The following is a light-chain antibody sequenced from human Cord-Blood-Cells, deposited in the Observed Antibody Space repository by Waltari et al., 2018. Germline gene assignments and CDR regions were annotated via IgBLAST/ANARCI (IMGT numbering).Light chain of an antibody. Sequence: QSVLTQPPSASGTPGQRVTISCSGSSSNIGSKYVYWYQQLPGTAPKLLIYRNNPRPSGVPDRFSGSKSGTSASLAISGLRSEDDADYYCAAWDDSLSGPVFGGGTKLTVL. J-gene: IGLJ3*02. V-gene: IGLV1-47*01. CDR2: RNN. CDR1: SSNIGSKY. CDR3: AAWDDSLSGPV.